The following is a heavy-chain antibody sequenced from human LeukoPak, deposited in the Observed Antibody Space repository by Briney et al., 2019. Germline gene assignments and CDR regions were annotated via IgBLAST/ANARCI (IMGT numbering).Heavy chain of an antibody. V-gene: IGHV4-61*08. CDR1: GGSISSGGYY. J-gene: IGHJ3*02. CDR3: ARDDWSGGWAFDI. CDR2: IYYSGST. Sequence: PSETLSLTCTVSGGSISSGGYYWSWIRQHPGKGLEWIGYIYYSGSTYYNPSLKSRVTISVDTSKNQFSLKLSSVTAADTAVYYCARDDWSGGWAFDIWGQGTMVTVSS. D-gene: IGHD3-3*01.